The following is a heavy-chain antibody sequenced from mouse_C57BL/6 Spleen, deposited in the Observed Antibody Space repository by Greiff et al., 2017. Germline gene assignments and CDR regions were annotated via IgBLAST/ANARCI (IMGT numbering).Heavy chain of an antibody. CDR2: IYPYNGVS. D-gene: IGHD2-5*01. J-gene: IGHJ3*01. V-gene: IGHV1-31*01. Sequence: VQLKESGPELVKPGASVKISCKASGYSFTGYYMHWVKQSHGNILDWIGYIYPYNGVSSYNQKFKGKATLTVDKSSSTAYMELRSLTSEDSAVYYCAYSNYDAWFAYWGQGTLVTVSA. CDR3: AYSNYDAWFAY. CDR1: GYSFTGYY.